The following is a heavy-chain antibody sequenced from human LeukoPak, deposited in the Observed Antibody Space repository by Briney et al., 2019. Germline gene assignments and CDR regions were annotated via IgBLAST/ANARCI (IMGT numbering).Heavy chain of an antibody. D-gene: IGHD3-22*01. J-gene: IGHJ4*02. CDR2: VRYDGSNK. CDR3: ARESESYDSSGSTFDY. CDR1: GFTFSSYG. Sequence: PGGSLRLSCATSGFTFSSYGMHWVRQAPGKGLEWVAFVRYDGSNKYYADSVKGRFTISRDNSKNTLYLQMNSLRAEDTAACYCARESESYDSSGSTFDYWGQGTLVTVSS. V-gene: IGHV3-30*02.